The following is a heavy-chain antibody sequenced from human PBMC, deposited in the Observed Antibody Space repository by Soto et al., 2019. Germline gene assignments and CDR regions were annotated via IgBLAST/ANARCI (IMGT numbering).Heavy chain of an antibody. CDR1: GGSVSSRAYY. D-gene: IGHD1-20*01. CDR2: IYYSGTT. CDR3: ARTTYYPNLPGYKYDFDY. Sequence: SETLSLTCTVSGGSVSSRAYYWSWIRQPPGKGLEWIGYIYYSGTTNYNPSLKSRVTISVDMSKNQFSLKLSSVTAADTALYYCARTTYYPNLPGYKYDFDYWGQGTLVTVSS. V-gene: IGHV4-61*08. J-gene: IGHJ4*02.